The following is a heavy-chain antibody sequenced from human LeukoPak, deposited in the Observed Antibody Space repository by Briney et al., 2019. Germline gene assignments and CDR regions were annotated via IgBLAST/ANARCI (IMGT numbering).Heavy chain of an antibody. D-gene: IGHD6-19*01. CDR3: ARDPSGSGWSLSD. CDR2: IWSDGSND. J-gene: IGHJ4*02. CDR1: GFNLGSDA. Sequence: PGRSLRLSCTASGFNLGSDAMHWVRQAPGKGLEWVAFIWSDGSNDHYTDSVKGRFTISRDNSKNTVCLQMNSLRVEDTAVYYCARDPSGSGWSLSDWGQGTPVTVSS. V-gene: IGHV3-33*01.